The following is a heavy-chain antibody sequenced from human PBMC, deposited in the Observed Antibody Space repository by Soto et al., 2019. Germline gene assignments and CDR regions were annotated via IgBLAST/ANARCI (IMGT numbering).Heavy chain of an antibody. Sequence: SETLSLTCTVSGGSISSYYWSWIRQPPGKGLEWFGYIYYSGSTNYNPSLKSRVTISVDTSKNQFSLKLSSVTAADTAVYYCARLGYSYGKNWFDPWGQGTLVTVSS. J-gene: IGHJ5*02. CDR2: IYYSGST. CDR1: GGSISSYY. V-gene: IGHV4-59*01. CDR3: ARLGYSYGKNWFDP. D-gene: IGHD5-18*01.